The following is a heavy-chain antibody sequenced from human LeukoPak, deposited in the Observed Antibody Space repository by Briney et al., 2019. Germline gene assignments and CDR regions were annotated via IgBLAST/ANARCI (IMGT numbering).Heavy chain of an antibody. CDR3: ARLGAAADYFDY. Sequence: GGSLRLSCAASGFTFSDYYMSWIRQAPGKGLEWVSYISSSGSTIYYADSVKGRFTISRDYAKNTLYLQMNILRAEDTAVYYCARLGAAADYFDYWGQGTLVTVSS. CDR2: ISSSGSTI. D-gene: IGHD6-13*01. CDR1: GFTFSDYY. J-gene: IGHJ4*02. V-gene: IGHV3-11*04.